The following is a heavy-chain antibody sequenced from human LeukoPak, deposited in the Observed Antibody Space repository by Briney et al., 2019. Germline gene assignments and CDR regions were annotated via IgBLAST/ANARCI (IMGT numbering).Heavy chain of an antibody. J-gene: IGHJ4*02. D-gene: IGHD5-12*01. CDR2: IYYSGST. CDR3: ARLSGHDWESFYDY. V-gene: IGHV4-59*01. CDR1: GGSISSYY. Sequence: KPSETLSLTCTVSGGSISSYYWSWIRQPPGKGLEWIGYIYYSGSTNYKPSLKSRVTISVDTSKNQFSLKLSSVTAADTAVYYCARLSGHDWESFYDYWGQGTLVTVSS.